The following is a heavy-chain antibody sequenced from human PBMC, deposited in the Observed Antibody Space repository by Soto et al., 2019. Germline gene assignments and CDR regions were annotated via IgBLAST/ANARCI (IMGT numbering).Heavy chain of an antibody. CDR2: IYYSGST. J-gene: IGHJ6*02. Sequence: PSETLSLTCTVSGGSISSGDYYWSWIRQPPGKGLERIGYIYYSGSTYYNPSLKSRVTISVDTSKNQFSLKLSSVTAADTAVYYCARGLGRVGAKYYYYGMDVWGQGTTVTVSS. V-gene: IGHV4-30-4*01. CDR1: GGSISSGDYY. D-gene: IGHD1-26*01. CDR3: ARGLGRVGAKYYYYGMDV.